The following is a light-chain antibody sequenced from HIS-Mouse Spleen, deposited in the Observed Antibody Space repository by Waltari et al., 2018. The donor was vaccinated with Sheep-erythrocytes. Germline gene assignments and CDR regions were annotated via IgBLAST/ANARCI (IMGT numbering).Light chain of an antibody. V-gene: IGLV2-11*01. CDR2: DVS. Sequence: QSALTQPPSVSGSPGPSVTISCTGTSSDVGVYHHVSWYQQHPGKAPKLMIYDVSKRPSGVPDRFSGSKSGNTASLTISGLQAEDEADYYCCSYAGSYNHVFATGTKVTVL. J-gene: IGLJ1*01. CDR3: CSYAGSYNHV. CDR1: SSDVGVYHH.